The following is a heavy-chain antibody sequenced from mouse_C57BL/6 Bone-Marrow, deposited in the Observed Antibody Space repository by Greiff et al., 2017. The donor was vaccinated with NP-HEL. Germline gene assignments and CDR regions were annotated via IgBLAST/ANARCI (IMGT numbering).Heavy chain of an antibody. Sequence: VQLQQSGAELVRPGASVKLSCTASGFNIKDDYMHWVKQRPEQGLEWIGWIDPENGDTEYASKFQGKATITADTSSNTAYLQLSSLTSEDTAVYYCTTDGYYVYWYFDVWGTGTTVTVSS. CDR2: IDPENGDT. D-gene: IGHD2-3*01. V-gene: IGHV14-4*01. J-gene: IGHJ1*03. CDR1: GFNIKDDY. CDR3: TTDGYYVYWYFDV.